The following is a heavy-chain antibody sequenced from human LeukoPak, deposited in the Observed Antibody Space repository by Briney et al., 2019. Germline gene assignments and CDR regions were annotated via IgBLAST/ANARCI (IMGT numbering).Heavy chain of an antibody. CDR3: ARDVGYSYGPKYDAFDL. V-gene: IGHV3-7*01. D-gene: IGHD6-13*01. J-gene: IGHJ3*01. Sequence: GGSLRLSCAASGFAFSRYWISWVRQAPGKGLEWLANIGQDGSLINYAGSVKGRFTISRDNAKNLLFLQMDSLRGEDTAVYFCARDVGYSYGPKYDAFDLWGQGTMVTVS. CDR1: GFAFSRYW. CDR2: IGQDGSLI.